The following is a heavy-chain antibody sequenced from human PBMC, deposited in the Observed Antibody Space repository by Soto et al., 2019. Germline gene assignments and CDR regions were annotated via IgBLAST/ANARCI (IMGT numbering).Heavy chain of an antibody. D-gene: IGHD6-13*01. CDR2: ISGSGGST. CDR3: AKSSLVSAAAGRKVSGMGV. Sequence: PAGSLRLSCAASGFTFSSYAMSWVRQAPGKGLEWVSAISGSGGSTYYADSVKGRFTISRDNSKNTLYLQMNSLRAEDTAVYYCAKSSLVSAAAGRKVSGMGVWGQGTTVTVSS. J-gene: IGHJ6*02. V-gene: IGHV3-23*01. CDR1: GFTFSSYA.